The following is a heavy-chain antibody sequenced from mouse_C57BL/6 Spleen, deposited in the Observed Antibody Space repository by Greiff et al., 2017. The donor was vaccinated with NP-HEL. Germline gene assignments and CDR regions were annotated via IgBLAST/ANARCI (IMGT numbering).Heavy chain of an antibody. CDR2: IRNKANGYTT. CDR1: GFTFTDYY. V-gene: IGHV7-3*01. CDR3: ARYKGGDYVEWYCDV. J-gene: IGHJ1*03. Sequence: DVKLVESGGGLVQPGGSLSLSCAASGFTFTDYYMSWVRQPPGKALEWLGFIRNKANGYTTEYSASVKGRFTISRDNSQSILYLHMNALRAEDSATYYCARYKGGDYVEWYCDVWGTGTTVTVSS. D-gene: IGHD2-13*01.